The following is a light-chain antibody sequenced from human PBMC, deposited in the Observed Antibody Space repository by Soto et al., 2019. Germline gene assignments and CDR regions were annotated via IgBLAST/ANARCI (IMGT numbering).Light chain of an antibody. CDR3: QRYAGSPLT. CDR1: QSLSINS. Sequence: EIVLTQSPGTLSLSPGERATLSCRASQSLSINSLAWYQQKPGQSPRLLVYGASTRDTGIPDRFRGSGSGTDFALTISSLEPYYFAMHYCQRYAGSPLTFVPGTKVDIK. CDR2: GAS. V-gene: IGKV3-20*01. J-gene: IGKJ3*01.